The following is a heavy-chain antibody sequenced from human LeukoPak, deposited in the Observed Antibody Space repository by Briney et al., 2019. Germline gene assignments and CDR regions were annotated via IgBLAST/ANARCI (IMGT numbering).Heavy chain of an antibody. V-gene: IGHV3-7*01. J-gene: IGHJ4*02. CDR2: IKQDGSEK. CDR3: ARGPNSNWSGLDF. Sequence: GGSLRLSCAASSYIFSDAWMNWVRQAPGKGLESVANIKQDGSEKYYVDSVKGRFTVSRDNAKNTLYLQVNNLRAEDTAVYYCARGPNSNWSGLDFWGQGTLLTVSS. D-gene: IGHD6-6*01. CDR1: SYIFSDAW.